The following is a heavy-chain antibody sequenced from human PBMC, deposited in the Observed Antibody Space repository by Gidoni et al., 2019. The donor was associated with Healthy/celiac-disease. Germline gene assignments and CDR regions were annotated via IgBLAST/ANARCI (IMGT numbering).Heavy chain of an antibody. D-gene: IGHD2-15*01. CDR1: GFTFDDYA. CDR2: ISWNSGSI. Sequence: EVQLVESGGGLVQPGRSLRLSCAASGFTFDDYAMHWVRQAPGKGLEWVSGISWNSGSIGYADSVKGRFTISRDNAKNSLYLQMNSLRAEDTALYYCAKVLVVLDYYYGMDVWGQGTTVTVSS. J-gene: IGHJ6*02. V-gene: IGHV3-9*01. CDR3: AKVLVVLDYYYGMDV.